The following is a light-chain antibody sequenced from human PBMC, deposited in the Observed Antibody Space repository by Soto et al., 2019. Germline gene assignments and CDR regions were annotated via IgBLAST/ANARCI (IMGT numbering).Light chain of an antibody. J-gene: IGLJ1*01. CDR3: SSYTSSSFLYV. CDR2: DVS. CDR1: SSDVGGYNY. Sequence: QSALTQPASVSGSPGQSITISCTGASSDVGGYNYVSWYQQYPGKAPKLMIYDVSNRPSGVSNRFSGSKSGNTASLTISGLQPEDEADYYCSSYTSSSFLYVFGTGTKVTVL. V-gene: IGLV2-14*01.